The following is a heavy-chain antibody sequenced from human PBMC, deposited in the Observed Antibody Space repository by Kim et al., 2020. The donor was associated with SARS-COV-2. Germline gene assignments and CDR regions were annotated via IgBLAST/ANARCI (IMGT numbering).Heavy chain of an antibody. D-gene: IGHD3-3*01. J-gene: IGHJ4*02. CDR3: ARETNDFWSGLDY. V-gene: IGHV3-74*01. Sequence: AHTVKGRFPISRDNGRNTVYLQTNSLGGESTAVYYCARETNDFWSGLDYWGQGTLVTVSS.